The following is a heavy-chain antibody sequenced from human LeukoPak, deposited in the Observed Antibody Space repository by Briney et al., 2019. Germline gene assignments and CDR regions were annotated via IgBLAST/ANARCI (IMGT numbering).Heavy chain of an antibody. CDR2: LYASGRS. Sequence: PSEPLSLTCTVSGGSVSSYYWNWIRQPAGRGLEWIGRLYASGRSDYNPSVRSRVTISVDKSKNQFSLKLSSVTAADTAVYYCARDSGVATSLDYWGQGTLVTVSS. CDR3: ARDSGVATSLDY. V-gene: IGHV4-4*07. CDR1: GGSVSSYY. D-gene: IGHD5-24*01. J-gene: IGHJ4*02.